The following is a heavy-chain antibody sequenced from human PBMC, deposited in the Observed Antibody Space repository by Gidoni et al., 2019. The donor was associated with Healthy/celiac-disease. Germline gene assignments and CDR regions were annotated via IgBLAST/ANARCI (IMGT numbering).Heavy chain of an antibody. CDR3: AKGVRHNVGAPDY. V-gene: IGHV3-43D*04. D-gene: IGHD1-26*01. Sequence: EVQLVESGGVVVRPGGSLRLSCAACGFTCDEYAMHWVRQAPGKGLEWVSLISWDGGSTYYADSVKGRFTISRDNSKNSLYLQMNSLRAEDTALYYCAKGVRHNVGAPDYWGQGTLVTVSS. J-gene: IGHJ4*01. CDR1: GFTCDEYA. CDR2: ISWDGGST.